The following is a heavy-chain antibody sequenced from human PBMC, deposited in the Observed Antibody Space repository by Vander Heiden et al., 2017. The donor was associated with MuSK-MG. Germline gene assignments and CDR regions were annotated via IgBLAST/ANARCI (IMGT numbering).Heavy chain of an antibody. CDR3: ARQTGYYDAFDI. V-gene: IGHV4-38-2*01. J-gene: IGHJ3*02. CDR2: IYDSGNT. D-gene: IGHD3-9*01. Sequence: QVQLQESGPGLVKPSETLSLTCAVSGYSISTDYYWGWIRQPPGKGLEWIGSIYDSGNTYYNPSLKSRVTISVDTSKNQFSLKLSSVTAADTAVFYCARQTGYYDAFDIWGQGTMVTVSS. CDR1: GYSISTDYY.